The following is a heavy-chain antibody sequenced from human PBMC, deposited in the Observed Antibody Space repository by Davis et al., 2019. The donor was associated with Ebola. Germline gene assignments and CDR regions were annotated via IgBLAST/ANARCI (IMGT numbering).Heavy chain of an antibody. CDR1: GFSFSDYY. CDR3: ARAWGATTLTVASLDV. J-gene: IGHJ6*02. V-gene: IGHV3-11*01. D-gene: IGHD2/OR15-2a*01. Sequence: PGGSLRLSCAASGFSFSDYYMSWIRQAPGKGLEWVTSISGGGGTKYYADSVKGRFTISRDSAKNSLYLQMNSLRADDTAVYYCARAWGATTLTVASLDVWGQGTTVTVSS. CDR2: ISGGGGTK.